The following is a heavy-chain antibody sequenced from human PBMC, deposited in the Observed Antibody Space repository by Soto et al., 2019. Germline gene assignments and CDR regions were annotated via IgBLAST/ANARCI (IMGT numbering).Heavy chain of an antibody. V-gene: IGHV4-30-4*08. CDR3: AREDDGGDREYYGLDV. Sequence: SETLSLTCTVSGGSISSDDYHWTWIRQPPGKGLEWIGYIYYSGSIFYNPSLKSRVTISVDTSKNQFSLNLSSVTAADTAVYFCAREDDGGDREYYGLDVWGQGTTVTVAS. J-gene: IGHJ6*02. D-gene: IGHD2-21*02. CDR1: GGSISSDDYH. CDR2: IYYSGSI.